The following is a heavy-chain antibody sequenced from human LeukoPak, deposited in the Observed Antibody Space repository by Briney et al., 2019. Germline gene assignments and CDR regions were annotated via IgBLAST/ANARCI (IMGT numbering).Heavy chain of an antibody. CDR3: ARDWFSSGWLDAFDI. D-gene: IGHD6-19*01. J-gene: IGHJ3*02. CDR1: GFTFSNYW. Sequence: GGSLRLSCAASGFTFSNYWMSWVRQAPGKGLEWVANIKQDGSEKYYVDSVKGRFTISRDNAKNLLYLQMNSLRAEDTAVYHCARDWFSSGWLDAFDIWGQGTMVTVSS. CDR2: IKQDGSEK. V-gene: IGHV3-7*01.